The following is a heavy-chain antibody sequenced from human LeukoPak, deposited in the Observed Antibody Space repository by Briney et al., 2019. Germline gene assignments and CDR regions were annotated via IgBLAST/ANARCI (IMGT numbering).Heavy chain of an antibody. CDR3: TTFDSSGYYYFDY. Sequence: GGSLRLSCAASGFTFSNAWMSWVRQAPGKGLEWVGRIKSKTDGGTTDYAAPVKGRFTISRDDSKNTLYLQMNSLKTEDTAVYYCTTFDSSGYYYFDYWGQGTLVTVSS. D-gene: IGHD3-22*01. CDR1: GFTFSNAW. J-gene: IGHJ4*02. CDR2: IKSKTDGGTT. V-gene: IGHV3-15*01.